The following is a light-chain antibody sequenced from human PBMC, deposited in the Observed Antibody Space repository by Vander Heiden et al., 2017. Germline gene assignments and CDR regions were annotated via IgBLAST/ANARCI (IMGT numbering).Light chain of an antibody. CDR2: GAA. CDR1: QSVSSSY. CDR3: QQYGSSPLSRGRGQRKDHPT. V-gene: IGKV3-20*01. Sequence: EIVLTPSPGTLSLSPGDRAPLSCRASQSVSSSYLAWYQQKPGQAPRRRIYGAASRATGIPDRFSGSGAGTDVTSAGSRLEPEDFAGYYWQQYGSSPLSRGRGQRKDHPTF. J-gene: IGKJ3*01.